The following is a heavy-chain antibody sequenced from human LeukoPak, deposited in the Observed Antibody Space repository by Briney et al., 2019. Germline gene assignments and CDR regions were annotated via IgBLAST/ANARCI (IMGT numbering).Heavy chain of an antibody. CDR1: GGSFSGYY. V-gene: IGHV4-34*01. CDR2: INHSGST. CDR3: AREWAQCPPPDH. D-gene: IGHD1-26*01. J-gene: IGHJ4*02. Sequence: SETLSLTCAVYGGSFSGYYWSWIRQPPRKGLEWIGEINHSGSTNYNPSLKSRVTISADTSKNQFSLKLSSVTAADTAVYYCAREWAQCPPPDHWGQGTLVTVSS.